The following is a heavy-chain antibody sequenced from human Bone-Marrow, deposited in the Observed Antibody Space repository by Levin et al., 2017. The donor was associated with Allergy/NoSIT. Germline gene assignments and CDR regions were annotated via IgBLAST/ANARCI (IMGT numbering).Heavy chain of an antibody. J-gene: IGHJ4*02. CDR2: IKSKTDGGTT. CDR3: ATAGATGSGRFDY. D-gene: IGHD5-12*01. Sequence: LSLTCAASGLTFSNAWMSWVRQAPGKGLEWVGRIKSKTDGGTTDYAAPMKGRFAISRDDSENTLHLQINSLKTEDTAVYFCATAGATGSGRFDYWGQGTLVTVSS. V-gene: IGHV3-15*01. CDR1: GLTFSNAW.